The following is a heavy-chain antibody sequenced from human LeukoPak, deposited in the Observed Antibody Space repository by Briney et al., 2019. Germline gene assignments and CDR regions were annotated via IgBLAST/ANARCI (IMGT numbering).Heavy chain of an antibody. CDR3: ARWAVGATMSGDY. V-gene: IGHV3-48*01. CDR1: GFTFSSYS. J-gene: IGHJ4*02. CDR2: ISSSSSTI. Sequence: PGGSLRLSCAASGFTFSSYSMNWVRQAPGGGLEWVSYISSSSSTIYYADSVKGRFTISRDNAKNSLYLQMNSLRAEDTAVYYCARWAVGATMSGDYWGQGTLVTVSS. D-gene: IGHD1-26*01.